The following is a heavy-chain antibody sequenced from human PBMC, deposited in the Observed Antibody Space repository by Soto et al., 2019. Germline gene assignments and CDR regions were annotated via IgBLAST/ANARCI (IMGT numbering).Heavy chain of an antibody. CDR3: AKEMYPRTVLDSSSPWGDY. Sequence: PGGSLRLCCAVSGFTFSDYGMHWFRQAPGKGLEWVAVMSYAGTYKYYADSVKGRFTISRDLSGNTLFLQMNSLRLEDTAVYFCAKEMYPRTVLDSSSPWGDYWGQGTLVTVSS. CDR2: MSYAGTYK. CDR1: GFTFSDYG. J-gene: IGHJ4*02. V-gene: IGHV3-30*18. D-gene: IGHD6-6*01.